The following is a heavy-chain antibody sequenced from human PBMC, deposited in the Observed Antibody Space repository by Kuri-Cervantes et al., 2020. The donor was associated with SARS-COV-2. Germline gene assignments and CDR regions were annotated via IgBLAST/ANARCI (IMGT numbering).Heavy chain of an antibody. CDR3: ARDLVQAGMDV. Sequence: ESLKISCTVSGGSISSYYWTWIRQPPGKGLEWIGYIYYSGDVNYNPALKSRVTISLDTSKNQFSLKLSSVTAADTAVYYCARDLVQAGMDVWGQGTTVTVSS. CDR1: GGSISSYY. V-gene: IGHV4-59*01. J-gene: IGHJ6*02. CDR2: IYYSGDV. D-gene: IGHD6-13*01.